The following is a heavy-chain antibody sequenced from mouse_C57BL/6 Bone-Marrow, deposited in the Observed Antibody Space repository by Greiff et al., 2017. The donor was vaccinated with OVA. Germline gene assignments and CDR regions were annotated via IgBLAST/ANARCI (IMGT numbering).Heavy chain of an antibody. Sequence: EVQVVESGGGLVQSGRSLRLSCATSGFTFSDFYMEWVRQAPGKGLEWIAASRNKANDYTTEYSASVKGRFIVSRDTSQSILYLQMNALRAEDTAIYYCARDADARGYFDVWGTGTTVTVSS. CDR3: ARDADARGYFDV. V-gene: IGHV7-1*01. J-gene: IGHJ1*03. CDR1: GFTFSDFY. CDR2: SRNKANDYTT.